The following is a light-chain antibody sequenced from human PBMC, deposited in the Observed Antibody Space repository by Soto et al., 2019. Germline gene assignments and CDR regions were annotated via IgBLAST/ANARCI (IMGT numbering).Light chain of an antibody. CDR1: SNDVGGYNL. Sequence: QSALTQPASVSGSPGQSITISCTGTSNDVGGYNLVSWCQQQPGKAPKLMISEVNTRPSGVSNRCSGSKSANTSSLTISGLQAEYEADYYCCSHVGGSSPQWVFGGGTKLTVL. CDR2: EVN. CDR3: CSHVGGSSPQWV. V-gene: IGLV2-23*02. J-gene: IGLJ3*02.